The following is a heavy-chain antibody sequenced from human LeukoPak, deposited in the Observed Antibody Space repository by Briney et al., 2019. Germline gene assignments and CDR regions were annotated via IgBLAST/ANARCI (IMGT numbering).Heavy chain of an antibody. CDR2: ISYDGSNK. Sequence: GRSLRLSCAASGFTFSSYAMHWVRQAPGKGLEWVAVISYDGSNKYYADSVKGRFTISRDNSKNTLYLQMNSLRAEDTAVYYCAKSIVWLSDLWGQGTLVTVSS. J-gene: IGHJ5*02. V-gene: IGHV3-30*18. CDR3: AKSIVWLSDL. D-gene: IGHD5-24*01. CDR1: GFTFSSYA.